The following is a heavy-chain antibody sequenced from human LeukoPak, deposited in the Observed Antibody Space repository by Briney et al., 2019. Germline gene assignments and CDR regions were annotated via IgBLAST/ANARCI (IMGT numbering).Heavy chain of an antibody. CDR1: GGSFSGYY. V-gene: IGHV4-34*01. J-gene: IGHJ5*02. D-gene: IGHD3-22*01. CDR3: ARSHYYDSSGSHNNWFDP. Sequence: PSETLSLTCAVYGGSFSGYYWTYIRQPPGKGLEWIGEINHSGSTNYNPSLKSRVTISVDTSKNQFSLKLSPVTAADTAVYYCARSHYYDSSGSHNNWFDPWGQGTLVTVSS. CDR2: INHSGST.